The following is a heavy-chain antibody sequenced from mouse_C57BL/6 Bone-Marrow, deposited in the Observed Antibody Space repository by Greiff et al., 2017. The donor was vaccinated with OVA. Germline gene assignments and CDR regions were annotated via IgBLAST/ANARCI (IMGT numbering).Heavy chain of an antibody. J-gene: IGHJ2*01. CDR3: ARRGNYYGSSLDY. CDR1: GYTFTDHT. V-gene: IGHV1-78*01. CDR2: IYPRDGST. D-gene: IGHD1-1*01. Sequence: VQRVESDAELVKPGASVKISCKVSGYTFTDHTIHWMKQRPEQGLEWIGYIYPRDGSTKYNEKFKGKATLTADKSSSTAYMQLNSLTSEDSAVYFCARRGNYYGSSLDYWGQGTTLTVSS.